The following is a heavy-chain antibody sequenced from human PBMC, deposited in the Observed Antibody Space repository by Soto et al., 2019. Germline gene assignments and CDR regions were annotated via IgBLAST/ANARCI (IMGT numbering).Heavy chain of an antibody. D-gene: IGHD4-17*01. CDR2: ISLTGGYI. J-gene: IGHJ4*02. Sequence: EVQLVESGGGLVKPGGSLRLSCEASGFAFNTYTMNWVRQAPGKGLEWVSSISLTGGYIHYADSVKGRFTISRDNAKNSLYLQMDSLRDEDTAVYFCARETRAVTPSFDYWGQGSPVTVSS. CDR1: GFAFNTYT. CDR3: ARETRAVTPSFDY. V-gene: IGHV3-21*06.